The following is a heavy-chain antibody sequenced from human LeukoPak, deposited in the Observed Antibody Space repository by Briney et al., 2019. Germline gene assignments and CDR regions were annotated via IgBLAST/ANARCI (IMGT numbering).Heavy chain of an antibody. J-gene: IGHJ6*02. CDR3: ARVSVLEGIPPYYYYYGMDV. CDR2: IYYSGST. CDR1: GGSISSYY. D-gene: IGHD6-13*01. Sequence: SETLSLTCTVSGGSISSYYWSWIRQPPGKGREWIGYIYYSGSTNYNPSLKSRVTISVDTSKNQFSLKMSSVTAADTAVYYCARVSVLEGIPPYYYYYGMDVWGQGTTVTVSS. V-gene: IGHV4-59*01.